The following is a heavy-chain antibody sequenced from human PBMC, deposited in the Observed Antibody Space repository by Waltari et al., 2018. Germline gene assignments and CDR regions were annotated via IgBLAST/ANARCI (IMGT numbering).Heavy chain of an antibody. CDR1: GGSISSGDYY. V-gene: IGHV4-30-4*08. J-gene: IGHJ4*02. CDR2: IYYSGST. D-gene: IGHD2-2*01. CDR3: ARALPAGLLSAPGPGYFDY. Sequence: QVQLQESGPGLVKPSQTLSLTCTVSGGSISSGDYYWRWIRQPPGKGLEWIGYIYYSGSTYYNPSLKSRVTISVDTSKNQFSLKLSSVTAADTAVYYCARALPAGLLSAPGPGYFDYWGQGTLVTVSS.